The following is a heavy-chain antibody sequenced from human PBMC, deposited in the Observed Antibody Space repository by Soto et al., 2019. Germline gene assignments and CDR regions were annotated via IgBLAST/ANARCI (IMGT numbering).Heavy chain of an antibody. CDR2: ISGSGGST. V-gene: IGHV3-23*01. Sequence: GGSLSLSCAASGFTFSSYAMSWVRQAPGKGLEWVSAISGSGGSTYYADSVKGRFTISRDNSKNTLYLQMNSLRAEDTAVYYCAKDRIAKTPRGHGMDVWGQATTVTLSS. CDR1: GFTFSSYA. CDR3: AKDRIAKTPRGHGMDV. J-gene: IGHJ6*02. D-gene: IGHD3-10*01.